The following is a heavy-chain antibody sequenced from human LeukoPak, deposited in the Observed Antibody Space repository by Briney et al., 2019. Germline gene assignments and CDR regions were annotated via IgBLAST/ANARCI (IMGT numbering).Heavy chain of an antibody. Sequence: PSETLSLTCTVSGGSISSYYWSWIRQPPGKGLEWIGYIYYSGSTNYNPSLKSRVTISVDTSKNQFSLKLSSVTAADTAVYYCARAGATGGSTFDYWGQGTLVTVSS. J-gene: IGHJ4*02. V-gene: IGHV4-59*01. CDR2: IYYSGST. D-gene: IGHD1-14*01. CDR1: GGSISSYY. CDR3: ARAGATGGSTFDY.